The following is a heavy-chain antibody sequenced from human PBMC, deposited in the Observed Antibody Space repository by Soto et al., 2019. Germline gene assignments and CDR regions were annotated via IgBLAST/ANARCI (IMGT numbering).Heavy chain of an antibody. J-gene: IGHJ2*01. Sequence: QVQLQESGPGLVKPSETLSLTCTVSGGSISSYYWSWIRQPPGKGLEWIGYIYYSGSTNYNPSLKSRVTISVDTSKNQFSLKLSSVTAADTAVYYCARLATMIPTASWYFDLWGRGTLVTVSS. D-gene: IGHD3-22*01. V-gene: IGHV4-59*08. CDR1: GGSISSYY. CDR2: IYYSGST. CDR3: ARLATMIPTASWYFDL.